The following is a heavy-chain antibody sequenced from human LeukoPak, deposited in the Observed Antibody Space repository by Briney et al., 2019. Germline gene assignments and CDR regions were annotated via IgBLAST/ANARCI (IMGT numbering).Heavy chain of an antibody. D-gene: IGHD3-22*01. CDR2: INHSGST. CDR1: GGSISSYY. V-gene: IGHV4-34*01. CDR3: ARDSYYYDSSGYFYYYGMDV. Sequence: SETLSLTCNVSGGSISSYYWSWIRQPPGKGLEWIGEINHSGSTNYNPSLKSRVTISVDTSKNQFSLKLSSVTAADTAVYYCARDSYYYDSSGYFYYYGMDVWGQGTTVTVSS. J-gene: IGHJ6*02.